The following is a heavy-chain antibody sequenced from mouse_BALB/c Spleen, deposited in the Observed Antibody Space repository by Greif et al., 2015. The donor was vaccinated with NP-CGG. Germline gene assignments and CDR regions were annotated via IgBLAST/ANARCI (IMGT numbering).Heavy chain of an antibody. CDR1: GFSLTSYG. CDR3: ARGCGSSSIYYYAMDY. V-gene: IGHV2-9*02. CDR2: IWAGGST. J-gene: IGHJ4*01. D-gene: IGHD1-1*01. Sequence: VQGVESGPGLVAPSQSLSITCTVSGFSLTSYGVHWVRQPPGKGLEWLGVIWAGGSTNYNSALMSRLSISKDNSKSQVFLKMNSLQTDDTAMYYCARGCGSSSIYYYAMDYWGQGTSVTVSS.